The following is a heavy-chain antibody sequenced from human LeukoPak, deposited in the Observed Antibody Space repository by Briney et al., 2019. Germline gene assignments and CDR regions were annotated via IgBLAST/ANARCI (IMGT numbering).Heavy chain of an antibody. CDR1: GFTFDDYA. CDR3: ARGTATGGRMDY. V-gene: IGHV3-9*03. J-gene: IGHJ4*02. CDR2: ISWNSGSI. Sequence: SLRLSCAASGFTFDDYAMHWVRQAPGKGLEWVSGISWNSGSIGYADSVKGRFTISRDNTKNSLYLEMNSLRAEDMALYYCARGTATGGRMDYWGQGTLVTVSS. D-gene: IGHD5-24*01.